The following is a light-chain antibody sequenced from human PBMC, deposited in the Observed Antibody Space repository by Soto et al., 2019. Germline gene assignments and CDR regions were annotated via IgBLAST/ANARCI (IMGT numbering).Light chain of an antibody. CDR2: GVS. V-gene: IGKV3-20*01. J-gene: IGKJ1*01. Sequence: EIVLTQSPGTLSLSPGERAILSCRASQSISSSYFAWYQQKPGQAPRLLVYGVSSRATDVPDRFSGSGSGTDFTLTISRLEPEDFAVYYCQQYTDSRTFGQGTRWIS. CDR3: QQYTDSRT. CDR1: QSISSSY.